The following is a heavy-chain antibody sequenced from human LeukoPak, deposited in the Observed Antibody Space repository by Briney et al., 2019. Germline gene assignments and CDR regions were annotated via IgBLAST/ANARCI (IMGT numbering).Heavy chain of an antibody. Sequence: PGGSLRLSCAASGFTFSSHAMSWVRQAPGKGLEWVSTISGSGDSTNYADSVKGRFTISRDNSKNTLYLQMSSLRADDTAMYYCAKLIVGARSLLDFRGQGILVTVSS. CDR1: GFTFSSHA. CDR2: ISGSGDST. D-gene: IGHD1-26*01. J-gene: IGHJ4*02. CDR3: AKLIVGARSLLDF. V-gene: IGHV3-23*01.